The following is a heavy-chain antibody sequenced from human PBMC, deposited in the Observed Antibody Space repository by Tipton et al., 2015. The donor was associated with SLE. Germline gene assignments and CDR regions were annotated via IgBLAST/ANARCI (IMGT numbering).Heavy chain of an antibody. CDR1: GGSISSGSYY. Sequence: TLSLTCTVSGGSISSGSYYWSWIRQPAGKGLEWIGHIYTSGSTNYNPSLKSRVTISVDTSKNQFSLKLSSVTAADTAVYYCARVTTVTTDYYYGMDVWGQGTTVTVSS. J-gene: IGHJ6*02. CDR3: ARVTTVTTDYYYGMDV. V-gene: IGHV4-61*09. CDR2: IYTSGST. D-gene: IGHD4-17*01.